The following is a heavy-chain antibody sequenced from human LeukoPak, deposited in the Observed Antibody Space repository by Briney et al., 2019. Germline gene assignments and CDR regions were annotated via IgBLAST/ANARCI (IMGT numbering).Heavy chain of an antibody. Sequence: SQTLSLTCTVSGGSISSGGYYWSWIRQHPGKGLEWIGYVHYSGSTYYDPSLKSRVTISVDTSKNQFSLKLSSVTAADTAVYYCVRYSYYYASGSQFDYWGQGTLVTVSS. CDR2: VHYSGST. CDR3: VRYSYYYASGSQFDY. J-gene: IGHJ4*02. CDR1: GGSISSGGYY. V-gene: IGHV4-31*03. D-gene: IGHD3-10*01.